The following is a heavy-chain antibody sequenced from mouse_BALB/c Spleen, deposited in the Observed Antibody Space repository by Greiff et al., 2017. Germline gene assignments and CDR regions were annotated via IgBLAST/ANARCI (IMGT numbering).Heavy chain of an antibody. CDR2: IYPGNSDT. CDR1: GYTFTSYW. CDR3: TRGGYDYDEGAAMDY. D-gene: IGHD2-4*01. J-gene: IGHJ4*01. Sequence: SGTVLARPGASVKMSCKASGYTFTSYWMHWVKQRPGQGLEWIGAIYPGNSDTSYNQKFKGKAKLTAVTSTSTAYMELSSLTNEDSAVYYCTRGGYDYDEGAAMDYWGQGTSVTVSS. V-gene: IGHV1-5*01.